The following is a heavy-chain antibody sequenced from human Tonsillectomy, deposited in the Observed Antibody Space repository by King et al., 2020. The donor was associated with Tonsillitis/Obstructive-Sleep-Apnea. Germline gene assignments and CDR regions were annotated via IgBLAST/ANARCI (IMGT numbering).Heavy chain of an antibody. CDR3: ARDGDYGDYGPWYFDL. V-gene: IGHV3-33*01. Sequence: QLVQSGGGVVQLGRSLRLSCTASGFTFSSYGMHWVRRAPGKGLEWVAIVGFDGSNKFYADSVKGRFIVSRDNSRNTLYLQMNSLRAEDTAVYYCARDGDYGDYGPWYFDLWGRGSLVTVSA. CDR1: GFTFSSYG. D-gene: IGHD4-17*01. J-gene: IGHJ2*01. CDR2: VGFDGSNK.